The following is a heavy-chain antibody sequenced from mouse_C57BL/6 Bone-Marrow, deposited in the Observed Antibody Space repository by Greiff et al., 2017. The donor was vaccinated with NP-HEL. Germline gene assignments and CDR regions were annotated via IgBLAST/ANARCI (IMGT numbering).Heavy chain of an antibody. D-gene: IGHD1-1*01. V-gene: IGHV6-3*01. Sequence: EVKLEESGGGLVQPGGSMKLSCVASGFTFSNYWMNWVRQSPEKGLEWVAQIRLKSDNYATHYAESVKGRFTISRDDSKSSVYLQMNNLRAEDTGIYYCTVALTTVVARGYFDYWGQGTTLTVSS. CDR1: GFTFSNYW. CDR3: TVALTTVVARGYFDY. CDR2: IRLKSDNYAT. J-gene: IGHJ2*01.